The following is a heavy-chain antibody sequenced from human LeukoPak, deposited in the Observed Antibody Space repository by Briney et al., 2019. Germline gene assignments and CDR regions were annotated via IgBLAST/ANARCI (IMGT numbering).Heavy chain of an antibody. CDR2: IKSDGTEE. D-gene: IGHD3-22*01. CDR1: GFTFSSYW. V-gene: IGHV3-7*01. Sequence: GGSLRLSCTASGFTFSSYWMNWVRQVPGKELEWVAIIKSDGTEEHYLDSVKGGYTISRDNANNLLFLQMNNLRAEDTAVYYCAGGGGYLIDYWGQGTLVTVSS. J-gene: IGHJ4*02. CDR3: AGGGGYLIDY.